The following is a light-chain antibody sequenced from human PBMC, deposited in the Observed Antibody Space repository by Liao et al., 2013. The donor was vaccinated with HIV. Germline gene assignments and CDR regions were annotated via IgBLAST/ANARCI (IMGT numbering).Light chain of an antibody. J-gene: IGLJ1*01. CDR2: QDS. CDR3: QAWDTNTAAYV. CDR1: KLGDED. V-gene: IGLV3-1*01. Sequence: SYELTQPPSVSVSPGQTASITCSGDKLGDEDVCWYQQKPGQSPVLVIYQDSRRPSGIPERFSGSNSGNTATLTISGTQAMDEADYYCQAWDTNTAAYVFGTGTKVTV.